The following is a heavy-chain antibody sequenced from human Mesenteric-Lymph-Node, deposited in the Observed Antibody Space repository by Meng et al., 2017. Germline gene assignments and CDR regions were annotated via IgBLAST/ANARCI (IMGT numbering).Heavy chain of an antibody. CDR2: IRGSGSNT. D-gene: IGHD5-12*01. J-gene: IGHJ4*02. CDR1: GFTFSSYA. CDR3: AKVNDEQWLRMPFDY. V-gene: IGHV3-23*01. Sequence: GESLKISCAASGFTFSSYAMNWVRQAPGKGLEWVSVIRGSGSNTYYADSVKGRFTVSRDNSKNTLYLQMNSLRAEDTAVYYCAKVNDEQWLRMPFDYWGQGTLDTVSS.